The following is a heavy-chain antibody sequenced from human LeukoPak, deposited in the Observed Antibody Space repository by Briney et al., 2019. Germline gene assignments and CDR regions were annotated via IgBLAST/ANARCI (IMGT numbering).Heavy chain of an antibody. Sequence: SETLSLTCAVYGGSFSGCYWSWIRQPPGKGLEWIGEINHSGSTNYNPSLKSRVTISVDTSKNQFSLKLSSVTAADTAVYYCARGGWLRFFDYWGQGTLVTVSS. CDR1: GGSFSGCY. CDR3: ARGGWLRFFDY. CDR2: INHSGST. J-gene: IGHJ4*02. D-gene: IGHD5-12*01. V-gene: IGHV4-34*01.